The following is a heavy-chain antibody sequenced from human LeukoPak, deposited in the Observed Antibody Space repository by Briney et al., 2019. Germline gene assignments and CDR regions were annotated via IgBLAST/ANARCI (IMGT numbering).Heavy chain of an antibody. CDR3: ARDMGYSVDY. CDR2: LSNDGGSS. D-gene: IGHD5-18*01. V-gene: IGHV3-64*01. J-gene: IGHJ4*02. CDR1: GFNLIDYA. Sequence: GGSLRLSCAGTGFNLIDYAMHWVRQAPGKGLEYVSGLSNDGGSSFYGHSVKGRFTVSRDNSKNTLYLQMNSLRAEDTAVYYCARDMGYSVDYWGQGTLVTVSS.